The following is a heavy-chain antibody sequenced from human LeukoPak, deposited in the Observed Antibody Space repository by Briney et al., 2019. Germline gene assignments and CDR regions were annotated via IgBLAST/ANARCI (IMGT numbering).Heavy chain of an antibody. CDR1: DGSISTYY. CDR2: IYPTGST. V-gene: IGHV4-4*09. Sequence: SETLSLTCTVSDGSISTYYWSWIRQPPGMPLEWVGYIYPTGSTDYNPSLKSRVTISVDTSKNQISLSLTSVTAADTAIYYCARHYCTGASCPDYFDYWGQEPWSPSPQ. J-gene: IGHJ4*01. CDR3: ARHYCTGASCPDYFDY. D-gene: IGHD2-15*01.